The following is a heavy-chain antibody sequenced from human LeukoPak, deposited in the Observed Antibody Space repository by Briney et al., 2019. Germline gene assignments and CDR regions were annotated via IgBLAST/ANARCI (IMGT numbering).Heavy chain of an antibody. J-gene: IGHJ4*02. CDR1: GYSFTTYW. V-gene: IGHV5-51*01. D-gene: IGHD1-26*01. CDR2: IYPGDSDT. Sequence: GESLKISCKGFGYSFTTYWIGWVRQMPGKGLEWMGIIYPGDSDTRYSPSFQGQVTMSADKSISTAYLQWSSLRASDTAMYYCARIRFSGSYYLGPHWGQGTLVTVSS. CDR3: ARIRFSGSYYLGPH.